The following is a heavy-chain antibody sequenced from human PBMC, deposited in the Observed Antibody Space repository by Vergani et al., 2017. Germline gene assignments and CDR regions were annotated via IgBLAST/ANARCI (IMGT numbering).Heavy chain of an antibody. D-gene: IGHD6-19*01. V-gene: IGHV4-59*01. J-gene: IGHJ4*02. CDR3: ARDGGSGWYGTFDY. CDR2: IYYSGST. CDR1: GGSISSYY. Sequence: QVQLQESGPGLVKPSETLSLTCTVSGGSISSYYWSWIRQPPGKGLEWIGYIYYSGSTNYNPSLKSRVTISVDTSKNQFSLKLSSVTAADTAVYYCARDGGSGWYGTFDYWGQGTLVTVSS.